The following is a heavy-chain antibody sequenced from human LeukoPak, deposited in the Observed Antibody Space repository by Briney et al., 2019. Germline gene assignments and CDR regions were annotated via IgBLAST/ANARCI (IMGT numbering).Heavy chain of an antibody. CDR1: GYSFTSYW. Sequence: GESLKISCKGSGYSFTSYWIGWVRQMPGKGLEWMGVIYPGDSDTRYSPSFQGQVTISADKSISTAYLQWSSLKASDTAMYYCARSSQYYYYGMDVWGQGTTVTVSS. CDR2: IYPGDSDT. V-gene: IGHV5-51*01. CDR3: ARSSQYYYYGMDV. J-gene: IGHJ6*02. D-gene: IGHD6-6*01.